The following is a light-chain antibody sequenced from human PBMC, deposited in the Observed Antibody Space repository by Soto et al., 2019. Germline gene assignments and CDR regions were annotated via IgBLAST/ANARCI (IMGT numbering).Light chain of an antibody. Sequence: EIVMTQAPATLSESPGERATLSCGPRQSGSSNFAWYQQKPGQAPRLLIYGASTRATGIPARFSGSGSGTEFTLTISSLQSEDIATYYCQQYGDLPHFGQGTRLENK. J-gene: IGKJ5*01. CDR3: QQYGDLPH. V-gene: IGKV3D-15*01. CDR1: QSGSSN. CDR2: GAS.